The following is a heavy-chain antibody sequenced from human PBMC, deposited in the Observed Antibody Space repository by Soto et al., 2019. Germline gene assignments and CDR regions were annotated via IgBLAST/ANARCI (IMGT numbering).Heavy chain of an antibody. D-gene: IGHD6-19*01. CDR3: ARVLLYSSGWYGWFDP. CDR2: IIPIFGTA. CDR1: AYTFS. Sequence: QVQLVQSGAEVKKPGASVKVSCKASAYTFSWVRQAPGQGLEWMGWIIPIFGTANYAQKFQGRVTITADESTSTAYMELSSLRSEDTAVYYCARVLLYSSGWYGWFDPWGQGTLVTVSS. V-gene: IGHV1-69*13. J-gene: IGHJ5*02.